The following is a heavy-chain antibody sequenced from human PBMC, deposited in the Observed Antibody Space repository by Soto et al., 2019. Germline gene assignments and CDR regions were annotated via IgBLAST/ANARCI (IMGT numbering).Heavy chain of an antibody. V-gene: IGHV1-69*01. Sequence: QVQLVQSGAEVKKPGSSVKVSCKASGGTFSTYGINWVRQAPAHGLEWMGGIIPIFGTANYAQKFQGRVTITADASTTTAYMELSSLTSGDTAVYYCARGSYGDYAYWGQGPLVTVSS. CDR2: IIPIFGTA. D-gene: IGHD4-17*01. CDR1: GGTFSTYG. J-gene: IGHJ4*02. CDR3: ARGSYGDYAY.